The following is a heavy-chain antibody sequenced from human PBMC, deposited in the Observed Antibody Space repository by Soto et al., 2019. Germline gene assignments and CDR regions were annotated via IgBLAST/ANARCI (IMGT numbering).Heavy chain of an antibody. Sequence: VKVSCKVSGYTLTELSMHWVRQAPGKGLEWMGGFDPEDGETIYAQKFQGRVTMTEDTSTDTAYMELSSLRSEDTAVYYCAXGRYYYDSSGPGGWSCWFDPWGQGTLVTVSS. CDR2: FDPEDGET. CDR1: GYTLTELS. J-gene: IGHJ5*02. CDR3: AXGRYYYDSSGPGGWSCWFDP. D-gene: IGHD3-22*01. V-gene: IGHV1-24*01.